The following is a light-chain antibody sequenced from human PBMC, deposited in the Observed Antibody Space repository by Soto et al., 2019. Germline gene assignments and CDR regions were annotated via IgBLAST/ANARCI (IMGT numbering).Light chain of an antibody. Sequence: QSVLTQPASVSGSPGQSITISCTGTSSDFGGYNYVSWYQQHPGKAPKLMIYEGSKRPSGVSNRFSGSKSGNTASLTISGLQAEDEADYYCCSYAGSSTSYVFGTGTKVTV. V-gene: IGLV2-23*01. CDR3: CSYAGSSTSYV. CDR1: SSDFGGYNY. CDR2: EGS. J-gene: IGLJ1*01.